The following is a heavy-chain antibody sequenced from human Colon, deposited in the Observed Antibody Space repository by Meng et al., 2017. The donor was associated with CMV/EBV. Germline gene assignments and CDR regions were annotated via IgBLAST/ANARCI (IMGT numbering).Heavy chain of an antibody. J-gene: IGHJ3*01. CDR3: ARGRHSTFDV. CDR1: GDSLFTNDVA. V-gene: IGHV6-1*01. Sequence: SCAISGDSLFTNDVAWNWIRRSPSRGLEWLGRTFYRSEWHHDYSVSAKSRISVNADTSKNQFSLQLNSMSPEDTATYYCARGRHSTFDVWGQGTLVTVSS. CDR2: TFYRSEWHH. D-gene: IGHD2/OR15-2a*01.